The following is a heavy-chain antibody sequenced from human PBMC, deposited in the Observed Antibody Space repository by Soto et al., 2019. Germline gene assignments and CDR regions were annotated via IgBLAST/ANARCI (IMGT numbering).Heavy chain of an antibody. CDR3: ARGFSAGKGSAPGF. J-gene: IGHJ4*02. D-gene: IGHD6-13*01. CDR2: ISGGGGST. V-gene: IGHV3-23*01. Sequence: GWSIRLSCAASRFTFNISAMTWARQTPGKGLDWVSAISGGGGSTYSADSVKGRFTISRDNSKNTLYLQMSSLRAEDTAVYYCARGFSAGKGSAPGFWGQGSLVTVSS. CDR1: RFTFNISA.